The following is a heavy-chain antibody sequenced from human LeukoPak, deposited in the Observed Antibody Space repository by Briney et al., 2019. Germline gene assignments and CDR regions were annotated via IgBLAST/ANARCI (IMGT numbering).Heavy chain of an antibody. J-gene: IGHJ3*02. Sequence: ASVKVSCKASGYTFTSYGISWVRQAPGQGLEWMGWISAYNGNTNYAQKLQGRVTMTTDTSTSTAYMELRSLRSDDTAVYYCARMPPYYYGSGSYYDDAFDIWGQGTMVTVSS. V-gene: IGHV1-18*01. CDR1: GYTFTSYG. D-gene: IGHD3-10*01. CDR3: ARMPPYYYGSGSYYDDAFDI. CDR2: ISAYNGNT.